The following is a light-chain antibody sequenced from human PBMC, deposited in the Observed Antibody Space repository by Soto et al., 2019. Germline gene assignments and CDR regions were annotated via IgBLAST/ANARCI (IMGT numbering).Light chain of an antibody. Sequence: QSALTQPASVSGSPGQSITISCTGTSNDIGSYNRVSWYQQHPGKVPKVMIYEVSKRPSGVSSRFSGSKSGNTASLTISGLQAEDEADYYCCSFASGATSWVFGGGTKVTVL. CDR1: SNDIGSYNR. CDR3: CSFASGATSWV. V-gene: IGLV2-23*02. J-gene: IGLJ3*02. CDR2: EVS.